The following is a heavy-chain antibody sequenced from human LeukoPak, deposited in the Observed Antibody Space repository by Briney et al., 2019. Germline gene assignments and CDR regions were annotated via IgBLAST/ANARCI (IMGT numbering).Heavy chain of an antibody. V-gene: IGHV4-31*03. CDR2: IYYSGNT. D-gene: IGHD1-7*01. CDR3: ARAGWNYGRAFDI. J-gene: IGHJ3*02. Sequence: SDTLSLTCTVSGPSNISSYYLSWIRPHPGKGLEWIGYIYYSGNTYYNPSLKSRVTISVDTSKNQFSLKLSSVTAADTAVYYCARAGWNYGRAFDIWGQGTMVTVSS. CDR1: GPSNISSYY.